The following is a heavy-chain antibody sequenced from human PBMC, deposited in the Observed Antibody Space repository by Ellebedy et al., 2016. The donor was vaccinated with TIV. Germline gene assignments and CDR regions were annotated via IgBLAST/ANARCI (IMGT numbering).Heavy chain of an antibody. CDR2: ISNRDRT. D-gene: IGHD1-14*01. Sequence: SETLSLTXTVSGDSISSSSDYWVWIRQPPGKGPAWIGTISNRDRTDYNPSLKSRVFILVDASKNQFFLKLTSVTAADTAVYYCATFNQYYTYLGVWGKGTTVTVSS. V-gene: IGHV4-39*01. CDR1: GDSISSSSDY. CDR3: ATFNQYYTYLGV. J-gene: IGHJ6*03.